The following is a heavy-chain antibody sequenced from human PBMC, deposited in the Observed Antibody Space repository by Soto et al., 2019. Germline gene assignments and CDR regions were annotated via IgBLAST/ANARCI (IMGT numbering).Heavy chain of an antibody. Sequence: SETLSLPCTVSGGSISGYYWRWLRQPPGKGLEWIGYIYYSGSTNYNPSLKSRVTISVDTSKNQFSLKLSSVTAADTAVYYCARLVDTAMFSWGQGTLVTVSS. CDR2: IYYSGST. V-gene: IGHV4-59*08. D-gene: IGHD5-18*01. J-gene: IGHJ5*02. CDR3: ARLVDTAMFS. CDR1: GGSISGYY.